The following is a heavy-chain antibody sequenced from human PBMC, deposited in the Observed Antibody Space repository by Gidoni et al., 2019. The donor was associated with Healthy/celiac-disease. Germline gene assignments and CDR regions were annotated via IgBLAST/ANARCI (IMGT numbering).Heavy chain of an antibody. Sequence: QVPLVPSGAEAKKPGASVKVPCKASGGTLRSYAISWVRQAPGQGLEWMGGIIPIVGTANYAQKCQGRVSITADKSASTAYMGLSSLISKDTAVYDCARGRGYSYVHDAFGIWGQGTMVTVSS. D-gene: IGHD5-18*01. CDR2: IIPIVGTA. CDR3: ARGRGYSYVHDAFGI. V-gene: IGHV1-69*06. J-gene: IGHJ3*02. CDR1: GGTLRSYA.